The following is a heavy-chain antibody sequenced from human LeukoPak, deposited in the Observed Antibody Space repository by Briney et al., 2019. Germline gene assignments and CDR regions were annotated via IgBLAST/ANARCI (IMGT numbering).Heavy chain of an antibody. CDR1: GGSISSYY. V-gene: IGHV4-4*07. D-gene: IGHD3-10*01. J-gene: IGHJ5*02. CDR3: ARGAGSYYNSWFDP. Sequence: SETLSLTCTVSGGSISSYYGSWIRQPAGKGLEWIGRIYTSGSTNYNPSLKSRVTMSVDTSKNQFSLKLSSVTAADTAVYYCARGAGSYYNSWFDPWGQGTLVTVSS. CDR2: IYTSGST.